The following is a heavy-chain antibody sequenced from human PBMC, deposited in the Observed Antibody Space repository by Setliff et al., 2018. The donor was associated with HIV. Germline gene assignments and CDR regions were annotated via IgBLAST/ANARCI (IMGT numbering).Heavy chain of an antibody. CDR3: ARGRTYDSSGYIGDWFDP. Sequence: ASVKVSCKASGFTITGYYLHWVRQAPGQGLEWMGWINPHSGGTNYAQNFHGRVTMTRDTSISTAYMELRSLRLDDTAVYFCARGRTYDSSGYIGDWFDPWGQGTLVTVS. CDR2: INPHSGGT. CDR1: GFTITGYY. D-gene: IGHD3-22*01. V-gene: IGHV1-2*02. J-gene: IGHJ5*02.